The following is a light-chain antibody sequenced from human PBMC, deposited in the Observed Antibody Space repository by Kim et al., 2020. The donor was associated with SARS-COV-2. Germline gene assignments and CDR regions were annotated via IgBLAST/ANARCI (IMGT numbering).Light chain of an antibody. J-gene: IGKJ1*01. CDR3: KKYGSSSRWK. Sequence: PGERATLSCRARQSVSGTYLAWYQQKPGQAPRLLNYGASSRATGIPDRISGSGSGTDFTLTISRVEPEDFAVNYCKKYGSSSRWKLGQGNKVEIK. V-gene: IGKV3-20*01. CDR1: QSVSGTY. CDR2: GAS.